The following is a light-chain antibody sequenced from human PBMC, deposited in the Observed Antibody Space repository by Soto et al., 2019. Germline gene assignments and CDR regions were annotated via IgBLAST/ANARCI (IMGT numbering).Light chain of an antibody. CDR2: EAS. CDR1: QDIGTY. J-gene: IGKJ1*01. V-gene: IGKV1-8*01. Sequence: AIRMTQSPSSFSASTGDRVSITYLSTQDIGTYLAWYQQIPGKAPRLLIYEASSLQTGVPSRFSGSGSGTDFTLSISYLQSEDFGTYYCQQFYNYPRTFGQGTKVDIK. CDR3: QQFYNYPRT.